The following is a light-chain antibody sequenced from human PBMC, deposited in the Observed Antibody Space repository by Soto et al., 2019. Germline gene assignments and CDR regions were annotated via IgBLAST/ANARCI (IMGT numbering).Light chain of an antibody. CDR2: EVS. Sequence: QSVLTQPASVSGSPGQSITISCTGTSSDVGGYDYVSWYQLHPGKAPKLMVFEVSNRPSGVSYRFSGSKSGNTASLTISGLQAEDEADYFFSSSSIRTAYLFGAATKVNV. J-gene: IGLJ1*01. CDR3: SSSSIRTAYL. CDR1: SSDVGGYDY. V-gene: IGLV2-14*01.